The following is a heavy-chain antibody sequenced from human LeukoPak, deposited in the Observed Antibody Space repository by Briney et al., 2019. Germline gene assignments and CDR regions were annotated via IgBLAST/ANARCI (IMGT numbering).Heavy chain of an antibody. CDR3: ARARQLLWFGELFRGVFDY. D-gene: IGHD3-10*01. CDR2: INPNSGGT. Sequence: ASVKVSCKASGYTFTGYYMHWVRQAPGQGLEWMGWINPNSGGTNYAQKFQGRVTMTRDTSISTAYMELSRLRSDDTAVYYCARARQLLWFGELFRGVFDYWGQGTLVTVSS. V-gene: IGHV1-2*02. J-gene: IGHJ4*02. CDR1: GYTFTGYY.